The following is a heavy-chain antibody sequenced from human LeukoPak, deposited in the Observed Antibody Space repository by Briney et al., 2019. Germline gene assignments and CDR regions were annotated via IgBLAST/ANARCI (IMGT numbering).Heavy chain of an antibody. CDR2: ISWNSGSI. V-gene: IGHV3-9*01. Sequence: PGGSLRLSCAASGFTFDDYAMHWVRQAPGKGLEWVSGISWNSGSIGYADSVKGRFTISRDNAKNSLYLQMNSLRAEDTGVYYCARDRLEAVTDDDYFDYWGQGTLVTVSS. J-gene: IGHJ4*02. CDR3: ARDRLEAVTDDDYFDY. CDR1: GFTFDDYA. D-gene: IGHD2-21*02.